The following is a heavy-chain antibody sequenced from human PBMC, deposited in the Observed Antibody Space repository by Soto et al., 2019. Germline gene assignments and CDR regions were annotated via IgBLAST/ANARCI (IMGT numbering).Heavy chain of an antibody. J-gene: IGHJ6*02. D-gene: IGHD5-12*01. CDR3: ASNSGYESTSSGMDV. V-gene: IGHV1-69*13. Sequence: SVNVSCRASGGTYSSYAISWLRQAPGQGLEWMGGIIPIFGTANYAQKFQGRVTITADESTSTAYMELSSLRSEDTAVYYCASNSGYESTSSGMDVWGQGIMLTVSS. CDR2: IIPIFGTA. CDR1: GGTYSSYA.